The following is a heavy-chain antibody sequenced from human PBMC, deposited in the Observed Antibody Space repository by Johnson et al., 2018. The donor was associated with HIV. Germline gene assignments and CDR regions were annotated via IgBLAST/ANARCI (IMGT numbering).Heavy chain of an antibody. CDR3: ARLPSGYSRDDLDI. J-gene: IGHJ3*02. D-gene: IGHD5-18*01. Sequence: QVQLVESGGGVVQPGRSLRLSCAASGCTFSSYAMHWVRQAPGTGPEWAALISYDGRNKYYADPVKGRFTVSRDNSKNTLYLQINSLRPEDTAVYYCARLPSGYSRDDLDIWGQGTMVTVSS. V-gene: IGHV3-30*04. CDR2: ISYDGRNK. CDR1: GCTFSSYA.